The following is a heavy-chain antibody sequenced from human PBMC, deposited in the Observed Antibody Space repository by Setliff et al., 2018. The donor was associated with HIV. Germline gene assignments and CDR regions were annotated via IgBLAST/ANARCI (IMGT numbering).Heavy chain of an antibody. CDR3: ARDTLTMVRGVMFVPTESYLGMDV. J-gene: IGHJ6*02. CDR2: VFYSGNT. Sequence: TLSLTCTVSGGSISSSNYYWGWIRQSPGKGLEWIGSVFYSGNTYYNPSLKTRVTISVNTYKNQFSLTLRSVTAADTAVYYCARDTLTMVRGVMFVPTESYLGMDVWGQGTTVTVSS. D-gene: IGHD3-10*01. V-gene: IGHV4-39*07. CDR1: GGSISSSNYY.